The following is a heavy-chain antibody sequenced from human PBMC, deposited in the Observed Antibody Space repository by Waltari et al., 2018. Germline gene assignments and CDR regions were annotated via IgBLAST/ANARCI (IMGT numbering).Heavy chain of an antibody. CDR2: IKQDGSEK. V-gene: IGHV3-7*01. CDR1: GFTFSSYW. J-gene: IGHJ2*01. D-gene: IGHD3-22*01. Sequence: EVQLVESGGGLVQPGGSLRLSCAASGFTFSSYWMSWVRQAPGKGREWVANIKQDGSEKYYVDSVKGRFTISRDNAKNSLYLQMNSLRAEDTAVYYCARVGTGGYYDSSGYYPSWYFDLWGRGTLVTVSS. CDR3: ARVGTGGYYDSSGYYPSWYFDL.